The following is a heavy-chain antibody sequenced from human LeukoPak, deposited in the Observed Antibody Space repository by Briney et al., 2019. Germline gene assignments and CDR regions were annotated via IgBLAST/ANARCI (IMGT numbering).Heavy chain of an antibody. CDR3: ARSGGYGWDY. CDR1: GFTFSSFT. J-gene: IGHJ4*02. V-gene: IGHV3-21*01. D-gene: IGHD5-12*01. CDR2: ITGSGSSK. Sequence: PGGSLRLSCAASGFTFSSFTMYWVRQAPGKGLEWVSCITGSGSSKHYADSVKGRFTISRDNAKNSLSLQMNSLRAEDTAIYYCARSGGYGWDYWGQGAVVTVSS.